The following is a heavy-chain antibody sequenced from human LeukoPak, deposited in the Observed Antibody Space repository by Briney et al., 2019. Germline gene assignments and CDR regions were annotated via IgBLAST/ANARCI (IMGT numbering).Heavy chain of an antibody. D-gene: IGHD5-12*01. CDR2: INQDGSEN. CDR1: GFSFRIYW. CDR3: ARDHGDWGYGYDTFDI. J-gene: IGHJ3*02. V-gene: IGHV3-7*04. Sequence: GGSLRLSCSASGFSFRIYWMSWVRQAPGKGLQWVANINQDGSENYYVDSVKGRFTISRDNAKNSLYLQLSSLSAEDTGVYYGARDHGDWGYGYDTFDIWGQGTVVTVSS.